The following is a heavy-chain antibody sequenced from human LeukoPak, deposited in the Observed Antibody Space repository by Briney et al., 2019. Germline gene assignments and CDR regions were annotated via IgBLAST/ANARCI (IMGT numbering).Heavy chain of an antibody. V-gene: IGHV1-69*02. CDR2: IIPILGIA. Sequence: SVKVSCKAPGGTFSSYTISWVRQAPGQGLEWMGRIIPILGIANYAQKFQGRVTITADKSTSTAYMELSSLRSEDTAVYYCARGVRCSGGSCYSRAGNWFDPWGQGTLVTVSS. D-gene: IGHD2-15*01. CDR1: GGTFSSYT. CDR3: ARGVRCSGGSCYSRAGNWFDP. J-gene: IGHJ5*02.